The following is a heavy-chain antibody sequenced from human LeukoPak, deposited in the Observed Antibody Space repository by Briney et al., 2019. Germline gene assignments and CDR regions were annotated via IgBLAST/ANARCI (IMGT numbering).Heavy chain of an antibody. CDR3: AKDDSSGYYYSAAPDAFDI. CDR2: ISGSGGST. V-gene: IGHV3-23*01. J-gene: IGHJ3*02. Sequence: GGSLRLSCAASGFTFSSDAMSWVRQAPGKGLEWVSAISGSGGSTYYADSVKGRFTISRDNSKNTLYLQMNSLRAEDTAVYYCAKDDSSGYYYSAAPDAFDIWGQGTMVTVSS. D-gene: IGHD3-22*01. CDR1: GFTFSSDA.